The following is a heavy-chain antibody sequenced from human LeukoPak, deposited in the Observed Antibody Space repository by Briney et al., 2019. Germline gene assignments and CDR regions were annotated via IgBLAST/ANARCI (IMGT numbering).Heavy chain of an antibody. D-gene: IGHD6-19*01. CDR3: ARGGAVAIKDEKRELYS. J-gene: IGHJ4*02. CDR1: GFTFSSYS. Sequence: GGSLRLSCVASGFTFSSYSMIWVRQAPGKGLEWVSFISGSSSFIYNADSVKGRFTVSRDNAKNSLYLQMNNLRAEDTAVYYCARGGAVAIKDEKRELYSWGQGILVTVSS. CDR2: ISGSSSFI. V-gene: IGHV3-21*04.